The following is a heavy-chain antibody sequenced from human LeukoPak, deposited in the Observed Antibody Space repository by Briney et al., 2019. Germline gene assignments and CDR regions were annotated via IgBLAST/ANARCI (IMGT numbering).Heavy chain of an antibody. Sequence: GGSLRLSCAASGFTFSSYWMSWVRQAPGKGLEWVSGISWNSGSIGYADSVKGRFTISRDNAKNTLYLQMNSLRAEDTAVYYCARGGVYSTSAVDYWGQGTLVTVSS. J-gene: IGHJ4*02. D-gene: IGHD6-6*01. V-gene: IGHV3-74*01. CDR3: ARGGVYSTSAVDY. CDR1: GFTFSSYW. CDR2: ISWNSGSI.